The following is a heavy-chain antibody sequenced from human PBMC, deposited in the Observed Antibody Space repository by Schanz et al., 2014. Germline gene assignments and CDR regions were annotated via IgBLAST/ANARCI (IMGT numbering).Heavy chain of an antibody. CDR3: ARPPPLVRGIAGWFGP. CDR1: GFNFITFA. CDR2: IGGDASRT. D-gene: IGHD3-10*01. J-gene: IGHJ5*02. V-gene: IGHV3-23*04. Sequence: EVHLVESGGGLVQPGGSLRLSCAASGFNFITFAMSWVRQAPGKGPEWVSAIGGDASRTYYADSVKGRFTISRDNSKSTLYPQMNSLRADDTAVYSCARPPPLVRGIAGWFGPWGQGSLVTVSS.